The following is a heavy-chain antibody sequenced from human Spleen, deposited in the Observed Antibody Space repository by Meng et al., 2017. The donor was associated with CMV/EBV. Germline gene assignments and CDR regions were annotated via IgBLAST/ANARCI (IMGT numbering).Heavy chain of an antibody. Sequence: GESLKISCAASGFTFSSYSMHWVRQAPGKGLEWVAFIRYDGSFKYYADSVKGRFTVSRDNSKNTLYLQMNSLRAEDTAVYYCATDGHYRTGHFDYWGQGTQVTVSS. V-gene: IGHV3-30*02. CDR1: GFTFSSYS. CDR2: IRYDGSFK. CDR3: ATDGHYRTGHFDY. D-gene: IGHD3-10*01. J-gene: IGHJ4*02.